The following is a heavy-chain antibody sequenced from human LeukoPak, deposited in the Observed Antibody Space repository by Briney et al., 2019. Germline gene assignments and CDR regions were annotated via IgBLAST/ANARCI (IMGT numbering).Heavy chain of an antibody. CDR1: GYSFTSYW. CDR3: ARRQGYGSAPYYFDY. CDR2: IYPGDSDT. D-gene: IGHD6-19*01. Sequence: GESLKISCKGSGYSFTSYWIAWVRQMPGKGLEWMGIIYPGDSDTRYRPSFQGQVTISVDKSSSTAYLQWSSLKASDTAMYYCARRQGYGSAPYYFDYWGQGTLVTVSS. V-gene: IGHV5-51*01. J-gene: IGHJ4*02.